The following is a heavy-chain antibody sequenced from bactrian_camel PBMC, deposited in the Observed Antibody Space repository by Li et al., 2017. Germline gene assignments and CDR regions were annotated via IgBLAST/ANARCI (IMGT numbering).Heavy chain of an antibody. CDR3: KSDSRITTCNA. CDR2: IHNGGVAT. D-gene: IGHD4*01. V-gene: IGHV3S40*01. CDR1: EPLSTW. J-gene: IGHJ6*01. Sequence: DVQLVESGGGSVQAGGSLKLSCVASEPLSTWMGWFRQAPGKGLEWVSAIHNGGVATYYADSVKGRFTISQDKAKNTVSLQMNSLKPEDTAMYYCKSDSRITTCNAWGQGTQVTVS.